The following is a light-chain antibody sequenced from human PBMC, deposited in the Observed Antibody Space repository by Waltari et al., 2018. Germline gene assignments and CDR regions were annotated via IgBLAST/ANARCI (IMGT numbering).Light chain of an antibody. J-gene: IGKJ2*01. CDR1: QSILYSANNKNY. Sequence: DIVVTQSPDSLAVSLGEKATIYCKCRQSILYSANNKNYLAWFQKKPGQPPKLLIYWSSTRESGVPDRFSGSGSGTEFSLTISGLQAEDVAVYYCQQYYRNPYTFGQGTNLEI. CDR3: QQYYRNPYT. CDR2: WSS. V-gene: IGKV4-1*01.